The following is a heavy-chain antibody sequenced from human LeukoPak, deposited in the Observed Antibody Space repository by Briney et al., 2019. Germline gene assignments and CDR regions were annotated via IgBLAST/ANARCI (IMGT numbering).Heavy chain of an antibody. CDR3: ARGPRRDGYNLYGMDV. CDR2: MHSSGST. CDR1: GGSISSFY. Sequence: SETLSLTCSVSGGSISSFYWGWIRQPPGKGLEWIGHMHSSGSTNYNPSLRSRVTISVDTSKNQFSLKLSSVTAADTAVYYCARGPRRDGYNLYGMDVWGQGTTVTVSS. J-gene: IGHJ6*02. D-gene: IGHD5-24*01. V-gene: IGHV4-59*12.